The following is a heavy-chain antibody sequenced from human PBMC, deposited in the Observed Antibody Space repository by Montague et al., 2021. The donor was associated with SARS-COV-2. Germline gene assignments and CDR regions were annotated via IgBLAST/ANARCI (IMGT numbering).Heavy chain of an antibody. J-gene: IGHJ6*02. Sequence: SETRSLTCTVSGGSISSYYWSWIRQPPGKGLEWIGYIYYSGSTNYNPSLKSRVTISVDTSKNQFSLKLSSVTAADTAVYYCARAGPGSYSSYYYYGMDVWGQGTTITVSS. CDR3: ARAGPGSYSSYYYYGMDV. V-gene: IGHV4-59*08. D-gene: IGHD3-10*01. CDR2: IYYSGST. CDR1: GGSISSYY.